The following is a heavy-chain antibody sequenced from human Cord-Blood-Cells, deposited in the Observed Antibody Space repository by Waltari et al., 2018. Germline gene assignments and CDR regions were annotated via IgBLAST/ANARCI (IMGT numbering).Heavy chain of an antibody. CDR3: AREGIAVALDY. D-gene: IGHD6-19*01. Sequence: EVLLVESGGGLVQPGGVLRLYCAASGPTSISHCLRWSRQAPGKGVEWVTNIKEDGSEKYYVDSVKGRFTISRDNAKNSLYLQMNSLRAEDTAVYYCAREGIAVALDYWGQGTLVTVSS. J-gene: IGHJ4*02. CDR2: IKEDGSEK. V-gene: IGHV3-7*01. CDR1: GPTSISHC.